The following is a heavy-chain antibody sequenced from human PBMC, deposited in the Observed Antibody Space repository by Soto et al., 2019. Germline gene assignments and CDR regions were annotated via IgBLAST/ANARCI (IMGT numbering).Heavy chain of an antibody. J-gene: IGHJ6*02. D-gene: IGHD3-10*01. CDR3: ARALTGYGMDV. Sequence: QVQLVQSGVEVREPGASVKVSCKAVRYIFTNYGVSWVRQAPGQGLEWMGWITTYNGNTEYAQKFQGRVTMTTDASTSTAYMELGGVRSDDTAIYYCARALTGYGMDVWGQGTTVTVSS. V-gene: IGHV1-18*01. CDR2: ITTYNGNT. CDR1: RYIFTNYG.